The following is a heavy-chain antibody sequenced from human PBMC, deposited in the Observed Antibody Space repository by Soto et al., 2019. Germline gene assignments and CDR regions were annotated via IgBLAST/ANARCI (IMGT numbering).Heavy chain of an antibody. Sequence: QVQLVQSGAEVKKPGASVKVSCKASGYTFTSYGISWVRQAPGQGLEWMGWISAYNGNTNYAQKLQGRVTMTTDTSXRXXYMELRSLRSDDTAVYYCARVITGTTFYYYYGMDVWGQGTTVTVSS. CDR3: ARVITGTTFYYYYGMDV. D-gene: IGHD1-7*01. V-gene: IGHV1-18*01. J-gene: IGHJ6*02. CDR1: GYTFTSYG. CDR2: ISAYNGNT.